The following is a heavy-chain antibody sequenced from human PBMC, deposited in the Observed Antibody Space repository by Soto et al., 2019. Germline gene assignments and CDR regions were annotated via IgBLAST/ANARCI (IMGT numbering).Heavy chain of an antibody. J-gene: IGHJ6*02. D-gene: IGHD2-21*02. CDR1: GGSISTKGYY. CDR2: IYYSGST. CDR3: ARDSEVGVTGLSYYYVLDV. V-gene: IGHV4-31*03. Sequence: SETLSLTCIVSGGSISTKGYYWSWIRQRPGMGLEWIGYIYYSGSTYYNPSLKSRVSISVDTSKNQFSLKLSSMTAADTAVYYCARDSEVGVTGLSYYYVLDVWGQGTTVTVSS.